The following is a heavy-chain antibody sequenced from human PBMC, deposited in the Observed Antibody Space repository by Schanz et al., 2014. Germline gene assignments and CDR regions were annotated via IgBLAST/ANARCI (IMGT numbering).Heavy chain of an antibody. V-gene: IGHV1-18*01. CDR1: GYTFTSYG. Sequence: QGQLVQSGAEVKKPGASVKVSCKASGYTFTSYGITWVRQAPGQGLEWMGWISAYNGHTTYAQKCRGRVTMTRDTSTSTVYMELSSLRSEDTAVYFCARGPSTGAFDIWGQGTMVTVSS. CDR3: ARGPSTGAFDI. J-gene: IGHJ3*02. CDR2: ISAYNGHT.